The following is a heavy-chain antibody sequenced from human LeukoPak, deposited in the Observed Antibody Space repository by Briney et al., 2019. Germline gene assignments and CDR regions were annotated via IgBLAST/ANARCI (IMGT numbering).Heavy chain of an antibody. CDR2: INPSGGST. Sequence: ASVKVSCKASGYTFTSYYMHWVRQAPGQGLEWMGIINPSGGSTNYAQKFQGRVTMTRDTSTSTVYMELSSLRSEDTAVYYCARDRGSGDFDYWGQGTLVTVSS. V-gene: IGHV1-46*01. CDR3: ARDRGSGDFDY. CDR1: GYTFTSYY. D-gene: IGHD6-19*01. J-gene: IGHJ4*02.